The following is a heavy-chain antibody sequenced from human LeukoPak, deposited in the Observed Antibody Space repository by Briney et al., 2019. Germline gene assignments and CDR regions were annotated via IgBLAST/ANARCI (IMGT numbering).Heavy chain of an antibody. V-gene: IGHV1-69*13. CDR3: ASLRSDFWSGSNWFDP. D-gene: IGHD3-3*01. J-gene: IGHJ5*02. CDR1: GGTSISYA. Sequence: SVKVSCKASGGTSISYAISWVRQAPGQGLEWMGGIIPIFGTANYAQKFQGRVTITADESTSTAYMELSSLRSEDTAVYYCASLRSDFWSGSNWFDPWGQGTLVTVSS. CDR2: IIPIFGTA.